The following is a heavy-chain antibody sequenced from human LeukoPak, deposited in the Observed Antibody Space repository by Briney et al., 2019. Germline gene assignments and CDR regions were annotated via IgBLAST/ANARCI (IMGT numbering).Heavy chain of an antibody. V-gene: IGHV3-48*01. Sequence: GGSLRLSCAASGFAFSTSGMNWVGQAPGLGLEWVSYIGTDAKINTKTYYVDSVKGRFTISRDNAKNSLYLQMNSLRAEDTAVYYCARDNWNEAGTFDYWGQGTLVTVSS. CDR2: IGTDAKINTKT. D-gene: IGHD1-1*01. CDR1: GFAFSTSG. CDR3: ARDNWNEAGTFDY. J-gene: IGHJ4*02.